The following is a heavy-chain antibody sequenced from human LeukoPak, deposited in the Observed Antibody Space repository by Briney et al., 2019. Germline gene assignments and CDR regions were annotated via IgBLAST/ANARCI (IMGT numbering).Heavy chain of an antibody. CDR3: ARMAGGYWFDP. CDR2: TRNKANSYTT. J-gene: IGHJ5*02. Sequence: PGGSLRLSCAASGFTFSDHYMDWVRQAPGKGLEWVGRTRNKANSYTTEYAASVKGKFTISRDDSRNSLYLQMNSLKTEDTAVYYCARMAGGYWFDPWGQGTLVTVSS. D-gene: IGHD3-10*01. V-gene: IGHV3-72*01. CDR1: GFTFSDHY.